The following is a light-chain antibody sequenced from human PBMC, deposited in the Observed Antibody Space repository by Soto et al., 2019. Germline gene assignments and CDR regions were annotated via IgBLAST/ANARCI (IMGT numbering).Light chain of an antibody. CDR2: DAS. V-gene: IGKV1-5*02. CDR1: QTISTR. Sequence: DIQVTQSPPTLSASVGERVTIICRASQTISTRMAWYQQKPGKAPKLLVYDASTLQSGVASRCSGSRSGTEFTLIISGLQPDDSATYYCQQYTNTNNPWMFGQGTKVDIK. CDR3: QQYTNTNNPWM. J-gene: IGKJ1*01.